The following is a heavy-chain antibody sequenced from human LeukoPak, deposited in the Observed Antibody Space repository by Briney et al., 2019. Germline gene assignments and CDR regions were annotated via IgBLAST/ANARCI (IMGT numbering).Heavy chain of an antibody. CDR2: IIPIFGTA. CDR1: GGTFSSYA. Sequence: SVKVSCKASGGTFSSYAISWVRQAPGQRLEWMGGIIPIFGTANYAQKFQGRVTITADESTSTAYMELSSLRSEDTAVYYCARETDVAAEWDYYYGMDVWGQGTTVTVSS. D-gene: IGHD6-13*01. CDR3: ARETDVAAEWDYYYGMDV. V-gene: IGHV1-69*13. J-gene: IGHJ6*02.